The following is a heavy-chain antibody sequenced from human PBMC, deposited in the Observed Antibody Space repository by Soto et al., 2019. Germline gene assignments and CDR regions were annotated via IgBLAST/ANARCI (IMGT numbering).Heavy chain of an antibody. CDR2: TNGGNGNT. CDR3: ARGKGMEENYYCYGMDV. J-gene: IGHJ6*02. V-gene: IGHV1-3*01. Sequence: ASVKVSCKASGYSFSTHSIHWVRQAPGQGLEWMGWTNGGNGNTKYSQKFRDRVTITRDASASTGYMELSSLRSEDTAVYYCARGKGMEENYYCYGMDVWGQGTTVTVSS. CDR1: GYSFSTHS. D-gene: IGHD1-1*01.